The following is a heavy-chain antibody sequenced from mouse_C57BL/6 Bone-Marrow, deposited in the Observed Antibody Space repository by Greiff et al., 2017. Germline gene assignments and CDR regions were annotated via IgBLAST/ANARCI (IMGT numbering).Heavy chain of an antibody. V-gene: IGHV5-6*01. J-gene: IGHJ1*03. Sequence: EVQLMESGGDLVKPGGSLKLSCAASGFTFSSYGMSWVRQTPDKRLEWVATISSGGSYTYYPDSVKGRFTISRDNAKNTLYLQMSSLKSEDTAMYYCAREGLLLWDFDVWGTGTTVTVSS. CDR3: AREGLLLWDFDV. D-gene: IGHD1-1*02. CDR1: GFTFSSYG. CDR2: ISSGGSYT.